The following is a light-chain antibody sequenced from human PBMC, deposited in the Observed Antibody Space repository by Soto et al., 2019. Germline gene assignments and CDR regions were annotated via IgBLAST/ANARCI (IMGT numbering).Light chain of an antibody. CDR1: QSVSSNY. Sequence: EIVLTQSPGTLSLSPGERATLSCRASQSVSSNYLAWYQQKTGQAPRLLIYGASSRATGIPDRFSGSGSGTDFTLTISRLEPEDFAVYYCQQYGSSPMYSVGQGTKLEIK. J-gene: IGKJ2*03. CDR3: QQYGSSPMYS. CDR2: GAS. V-gene: IGKV3-20*01.